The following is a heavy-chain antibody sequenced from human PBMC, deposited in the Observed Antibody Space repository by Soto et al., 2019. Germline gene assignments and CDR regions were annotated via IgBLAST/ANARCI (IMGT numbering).Heavy chain of an antibody. V-gene: IGHV4-4*02. CDR3: ARSFGWYAIDY. CDR2: MSHIGSV. Sequence: QVLLQESGPGLVQPSGTLSLSCVVSGVSISSNYYWGWVRQSPGKGLEWLGDMSHIGSVNYNPSLKSRVPISMDRYQNQFSLKLHSVTAADTAVYYCARSFGWYAIDYWGQGSLVVVSS. J-gene: IGHJ4*02. D-gene: IGHD6-19*01. CDR1: GVSISSNYY.